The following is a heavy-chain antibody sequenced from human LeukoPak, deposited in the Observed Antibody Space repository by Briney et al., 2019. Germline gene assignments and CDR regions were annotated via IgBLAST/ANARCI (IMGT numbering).Heavy chain of an antibody. Sequence: SGTLSLTCDVTGDSISRGSYDWSWVRQPAGKGLEWIWRIYTSGSTNYNPSLKSRVTISVDTSKNQFSLKLSSVTAADTAVYYCAAVVVPAATGYYGMDVWGQGTTVTVSS. CDR2: IYTSGST. CDR3: AAVVVPAATGYYGMDV. V-gene: IGHV4-61*02. J-gene: IGHJ6*02. D-gene: IGHD2-2*01. CDR1: GDSISRGSYD.